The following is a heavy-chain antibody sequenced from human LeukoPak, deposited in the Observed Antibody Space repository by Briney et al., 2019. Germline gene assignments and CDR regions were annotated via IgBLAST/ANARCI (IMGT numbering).Heavy chain of an antibody. J-gene: IGHJ4*02. Sequence: ASVKVSCKASGYTFTSYGISWVRQAPGQGLEWMGWISAYNGNTNYAQKLQGRVTMTTDTSTSTAYMELRSLRSDDTAVYYCARVHVFEQLAAGEAFDYWGQGTLVTVSS. V-gene: IGHV1-18*01. CDR2: ISAYNGNT. CDR1: GYTFTSYG. CDR3: ARVHVFEQLAAGEAFDY. D-gene: IGHD6-6*01.